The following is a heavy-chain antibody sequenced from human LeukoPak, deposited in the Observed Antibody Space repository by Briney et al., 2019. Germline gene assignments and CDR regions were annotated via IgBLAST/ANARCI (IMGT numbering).Heavy chain of an antibody. CDR1: GYTFTGYY. Sequence: ASVKVSCKASGYTFTGYYVHWVRQAPGQGLEWMGWINPNSGGTKYAQKFQGRVTMTRDTSISTAYMELSRLRSDDTAVYYCARGGGSSSWYIYDYWGQGTLVTVSS. CDR3: ARGGGSSSWYIYDY. CDR2: INPNSGGT. J-gene: IGHJ4*02. V-gene: IGHV1-2*02. D-gene: IGHD6-13*01.